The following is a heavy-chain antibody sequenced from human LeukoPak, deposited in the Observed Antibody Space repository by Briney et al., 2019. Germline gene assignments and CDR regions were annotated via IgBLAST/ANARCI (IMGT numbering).Heavy chain of an antibody. Sequence: PSETLSLTCTVSGGSISSSSYYWGWIRQPPGKGLEWIGSIYHSGSTYYNPSLKSRVTISVDTSKNQFSLKLSSVTAADTAVYYCARVQWLETYYYYYMDVWGKGTTVTVSS. V-gene: IGHV4-39*07. CDR2: IYHSGST. CDR1: GGSISSSSYY. J-gene: IGHJ6*03. CDR3: ARVQWLETYYYYYMDV. D-gene: IGHD6-19*01.